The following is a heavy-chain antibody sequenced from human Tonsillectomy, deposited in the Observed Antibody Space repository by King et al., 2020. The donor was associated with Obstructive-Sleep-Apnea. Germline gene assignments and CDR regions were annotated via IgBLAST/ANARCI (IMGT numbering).Heavy chain of an antibody. V-gene: IGHV1-69*01. CDR3: ARGKGYSCGNDAFDI. J-gene: IGHJ3*02. D-gene: IGHD5-18*01. CDR2: IIPIFGAA. Sequence: PSGSEVTNHGSPVKVSCKASGGTLSSYAIRWLRQAPGQGLEWQGGIIPIFGAANYAQRFQCRVTITSAESTSTAYMELRHLRSEDTAVYYCARGKGYSCGNDAFDIWGQGTMVTVS. CDR1: GGTLSSYA.